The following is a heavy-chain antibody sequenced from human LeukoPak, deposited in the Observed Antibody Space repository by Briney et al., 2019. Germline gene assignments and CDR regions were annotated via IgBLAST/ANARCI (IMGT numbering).Heavy chain of an antibody. CDR2: INDGNGNT. CDR3: ASDGFDI. CDR1: GYGFTTYA. V-gene: IGHV1-3*01. J-gene: IGHJ3*02. Sequence: ASVTVSCKASGYGFTTYAMYWVRQAPGQRLEWMGWINDGNGNTKYSQKFQGRVTMTRDTSASTAYMELSSLRFGDTAVYYCASDGFDIWGQGTMVTVSS.